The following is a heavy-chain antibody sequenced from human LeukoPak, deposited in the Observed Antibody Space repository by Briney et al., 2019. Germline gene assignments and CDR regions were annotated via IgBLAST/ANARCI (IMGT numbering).Heavy chain of an antibody. Sequence: SETLSLTCTVSGGSISSYYWSWIRQPPGKGLEWIGEINHSGSTNYNPSLKSRVTISVDTSKNQFSLKLSSVTAADTAVYYCARGREVPAAIHGGWFDPWGQGTLVTVSS. V-gene: IGHV4-34*01. J-gene: IGHJ5*02. CDR1: GGSISSYY. D-gene: IGHD2-2*02. CDR3: ARGREVPAAIHGGWFDP. CDR2: INHSGST.